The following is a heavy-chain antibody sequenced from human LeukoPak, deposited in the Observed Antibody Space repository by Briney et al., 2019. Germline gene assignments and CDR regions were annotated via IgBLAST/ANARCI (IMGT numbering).Heavy chain of an antibody. J-gene: IGHJ4*02. CDR1: GDSVSSNSAA. V-gene: IGHV6-1*01. CDR2: TYYRPKWYN. CDR3: ARDPNAAQSSGWYFDY. Sequence: LSQTLSLTCAISGDSVSSNSAAWNWIRQSPSGGLEWLGRTYYRPKWYNDYAVSVKSRITINPDTSKNQFSLQLNSVTPEDTAVYYCARDPNAAQSSGWYFDYWGQGTLVTASS. D-gene: IGHD6-25*01.